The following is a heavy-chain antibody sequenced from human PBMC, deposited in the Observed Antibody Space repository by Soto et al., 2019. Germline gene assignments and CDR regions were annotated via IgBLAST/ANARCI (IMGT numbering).Heavy chain of an antibody. CDR1: GFTFTTYS. Sequence: QVQLVQSGPEVKKPGASVKVSCKASGFTFTTYSFSWVRQAPGQGLEWIGWISANNGKTVYAQKFQDRVTMTTDTSTSTAHLELRSLKTDDTAGYYWARETGVVVIVKGEFELWGQGTLVTVSS. J-gene: IGHJ4*02. V-gene: IGHV1-18*04. CDR3: ARETGVVVIVKGEFEL. D-gene: IGHD2-15*01. CDR2: ISANNGKT.